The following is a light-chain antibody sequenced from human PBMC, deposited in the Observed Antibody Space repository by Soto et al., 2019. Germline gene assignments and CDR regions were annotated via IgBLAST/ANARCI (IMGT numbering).Light chain of an antibody. CDR3: HQRSNWPRT. CDR2: DAS. CDR1: QSVSSQ. V-gene: IGKV3-11*01. J-gene: IGKJ2*01. Sequence: EIVLTQSPATLSLSPGERATLSCRTSQSVSSQLAWYQHKPRQAPRLLIYDASNTATGVPARFSGSGSGTDFTLTISSLEPEDFGVYYCHQRSNWPRTFGQGTKLEIK.